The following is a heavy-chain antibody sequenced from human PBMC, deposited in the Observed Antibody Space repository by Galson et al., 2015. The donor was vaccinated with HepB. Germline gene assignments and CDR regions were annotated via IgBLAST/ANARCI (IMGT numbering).Heavy chain of an antibody. J-gene: IGHJ5*02. V-gene: IGHV3-23*01. CDR3: AQDRRSSGMYGWFDP. Sequence: SLRLSCAASGFTFSSYAMSWVRQAPGKGLEWVSSINTNGGSTYYADSVKGRFTISRDNSRNSLYLQMNSLRDEDTALYYCAQDRRSSGMYGWFDPWGQGTPVTVSS. D-gene: IGHD6-19*01. CDR2: INTNGGST. CDR1: GFTFSSYA.